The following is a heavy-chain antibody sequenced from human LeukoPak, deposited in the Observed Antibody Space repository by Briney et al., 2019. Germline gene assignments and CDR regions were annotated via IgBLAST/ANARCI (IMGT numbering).Heavy chain of an antibody. V-gene: IGHV3-30*18. CDR2: ISYDGSNK. D-gene: IGHD5-18*01. Sequence: GGSLRLSCAASGFTFSSYGMHWVRQAPGKGLEWVAVISYDGSNKYYADSVRGRFTISRDNSKNTLYLQMNSLRAEDTAVYYCAKVDTAMVNLLFMDVWGKGTTVTVSS. J-gene: IGHJ6*03. CDR3: AKVDTAMVNLLFMDV. CDR1: GFTFSSYG.